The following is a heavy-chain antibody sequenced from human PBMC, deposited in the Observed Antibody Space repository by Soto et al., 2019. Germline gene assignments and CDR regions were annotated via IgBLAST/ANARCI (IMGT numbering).Heavy chain of an antibody. D-gene: IGHD3-22*01. CDR2: IIPIFGTA. V-gene: IGHV1-69*01. Sequence: QVQLVQSGAEVKKPGSSVKVSCKASGGTFSSYAISWVRQAPGQGLEWMGGIIPIFGTANYAQKFQGRVTITADESTSTAYMELSSLRSEDTAVYYCAVDRALGLSDYYYGMGVWGQGTTVTVSS. J-gene: IGHJ6*02. CDR3: AVDRALGLSDYYYGMGV. CDR1: GGTFSSYA.